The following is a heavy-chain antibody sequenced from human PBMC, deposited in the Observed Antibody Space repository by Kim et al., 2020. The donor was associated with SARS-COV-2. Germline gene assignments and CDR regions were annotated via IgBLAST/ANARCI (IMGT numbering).Heavy chain of an antibody. V-gene: IGHV3-74*01. CDR3: IRGGSGHYGVDY. CDR1: GFTFSSYW. CDR2: INIDGTVT. J-gene: IGHJ4*02. Sequence: GGSLRLSCAASGFTFSSYWMHWVRQAPGKGPVWVSRINIDGTVTNYADSVRGRFTISRDNAKNTLYLQMNSLTAEDTAVYYCIRGGSGHYGVDYWGQGTLVTVSS. D-gene: IGHD6-19*01.